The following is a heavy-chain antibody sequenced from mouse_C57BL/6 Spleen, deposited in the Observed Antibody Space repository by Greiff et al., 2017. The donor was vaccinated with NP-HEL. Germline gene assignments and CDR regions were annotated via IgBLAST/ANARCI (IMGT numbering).Heavy chain of an antibody. Sequence: EVQRVESGGGLVQPGGSLKLSCAASGFTFSDYGMAWVRQAPRKGPEWVAFISNLAYSIYYADTVTGRFTISRENAKNTLYLEMSSLRSEDTAMYYCARQSGRWGYFDVWGTGTTVTVSS. CDR2: ISNLAYSI. D-gene: IGHD1-1*02. CDR1: GFTFSDYG. J-gene: IGHJ1*03. CDR3: ARQSGRWGYFDV. V-gene: IGHV5-15*01.